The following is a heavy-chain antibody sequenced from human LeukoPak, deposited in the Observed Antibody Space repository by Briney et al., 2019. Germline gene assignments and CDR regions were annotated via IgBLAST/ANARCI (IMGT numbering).Heavy chain of an antibody. CDR3: AKNMGYGGNSAFDI. V-gene: IGHV3-30*18. Sequence: GGSLRLSCAASGFTFTSYGMHWVRQAPGKGLEWVAVVSYDGTSIYYADSVKGRFTISRDNSKNTLYLQMNSLRAEDTAVYYCAKNMGYGGNSAFDIWGQGTMVTVSS. CDR1: GFTFTSYG. J-gene: IGHJ3*02. D-gene: IGHD4-23*01. CDR2: VSYDGTSI.